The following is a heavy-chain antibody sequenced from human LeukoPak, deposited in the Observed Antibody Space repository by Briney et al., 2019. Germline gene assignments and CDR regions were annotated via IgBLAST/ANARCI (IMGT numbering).Heavy chain of an antibody. CDR3: ARGGVNPVDH. D-gene: IGHD1-14*01. CDR2: MNEYSTTI. CDR1: GFPFNSFW. Sequence: GGSLRLSCAASGFPFNSFWMYWVRQAPGKGLVWVSDMNEYSTTIRYADSVKGRFTISRDNAKSILYLQMNNLRAEDTAMYFCARGGVNPVDHWGQGTLVTVSS. J-gene: IGHJ4*02. V-gene: IGHV3-74*01.